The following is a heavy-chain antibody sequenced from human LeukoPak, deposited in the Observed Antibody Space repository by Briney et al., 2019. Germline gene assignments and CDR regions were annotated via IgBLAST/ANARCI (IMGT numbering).Heavy chain of an antibody. Sequence: GGSLRLSCAASGFTFSSYWMNWVRQAPGKGLVWVSHINTDGSTTTYADSVKGRFTISRDNAKNTLYLQMNSLRAEDTAVYYCAKGTFYYYGSGSFEMDVWGQGTTVTVSS. J-gene: IGHJ6*02. CDR3: AKGTFYYYGSGSFEMDV. CDR1: GFTFSSYW. V-gene: IGHV3-74*01. CDR2: INTDGSTT. D-gene: IGHD3-10*01.